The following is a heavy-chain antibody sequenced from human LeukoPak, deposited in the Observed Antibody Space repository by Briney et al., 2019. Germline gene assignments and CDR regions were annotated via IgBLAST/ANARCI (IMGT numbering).Heavy chain of an antibody. CDR2: ISSSSYI. CDR3: ARGATVTTKLVDY. D-gene: IGHD4-17*01. V-gene: IGHV3-21*01. Sequence: GGSLRLSCAASGFTFSCYSMNWVRQAPGKGLEWVSSISSSSYIYYADSVKGRFTISRDNAKNSLYLQMNSLRAEDTAVYYCARGATVTTKLVDYWGQGTLVTVSS. J-gene: IGHJ4*02. CDR1: GFTFSCYS.